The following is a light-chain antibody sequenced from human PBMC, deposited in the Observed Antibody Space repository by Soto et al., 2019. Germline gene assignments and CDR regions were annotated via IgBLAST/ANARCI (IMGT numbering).Light chain of an antibody. Sequence: NVLTQSPGTLSLSPGQRATLSCRASQSLSGNYLAWYQQKPGQAPRVLIYRASIRATGISDRFSGSGSGTDFTPTISRLEPEDFEVYYCQHYGASPWTLGQGTKVDIK. CDR1: QSLSGNY. V-gene: IGKV3-20*01. CDR2: RAS. CDR3: QHYGASPWT. J-gene: IGKJ1*01.